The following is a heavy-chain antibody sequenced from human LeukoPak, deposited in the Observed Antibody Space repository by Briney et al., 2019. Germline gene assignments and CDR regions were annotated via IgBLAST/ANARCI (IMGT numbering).Heavy chain of an antibody. CDR3: ARSRRSSGWYGIPRPYYFDY. V-gene: IGHV3-74*01. CDR2: INDNGSAT. D-gene: IGHD6-19*01. Sequence: PGGSLRLSCAASGFTFSNYWMHWVRQVPGKGLVWVSRINDNGSATFYADSVKGRFTISRDNAKNSLYLQMNSLRAEDTAVYYCARSRRSSGWYGIPRPYYFDYWGQGTLVTVSS. J-gene: IGHJ4*02. CDR1: GFTFSNYW.